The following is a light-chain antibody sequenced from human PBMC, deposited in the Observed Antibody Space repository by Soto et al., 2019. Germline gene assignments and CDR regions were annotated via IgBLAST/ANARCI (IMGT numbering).Light chain of an antibody. CDR3: SSYTSSSTLYV. CDR1: SSDVGGYTY. Sequence: SALAQPSSVSGSPRHSITISCTGSSSDVGGYTYVSWYQQHPGKAPKLMIYEVNNRPSGVSNRFSGSKSGNTASLTISGLQAEDEADYYCSSYTSSSTLYVLGTGTKV. J-gene: IGLJ1*01. V-gene: IGLV2-14*01. CDR2: EVN.